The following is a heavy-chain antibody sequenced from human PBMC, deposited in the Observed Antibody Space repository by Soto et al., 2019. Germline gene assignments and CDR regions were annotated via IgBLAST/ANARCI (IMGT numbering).Heavy chain of an antibody. J-gene: IGHJ4*02. CDR3: ARTDYDYYDSSGYFGY. V-gene: IGHV3-33*01. Sequence: PGGSLRLSCAASGFTFSSYGMHWVRQAPGKGLEWVAVIWYDGSNKYYADSVKGRFTISRDNSKNTLYLQMNSLRAEDTAVYYCARTDYDYYDSSGYFGYWGQGTLVTVSS. CDR1: GFTFSSYG. CDR2: IWYDGSNK. D-gene: IGHD3-22*01.